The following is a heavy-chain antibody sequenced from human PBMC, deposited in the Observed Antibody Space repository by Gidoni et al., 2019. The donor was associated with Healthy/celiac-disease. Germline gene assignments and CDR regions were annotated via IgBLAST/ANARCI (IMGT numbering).Heavy chain of an antibody. Sequence: VSRINSDGSSTSYADSVKGRFTISRDNAKNTLYLQMNSLRAEDTAVYYCARDGELGATSYAFDIWGQGTMVTVSS. CDR2: INSDGSST. D-gene: IGHD1-26*01. V-gene: IGHV3-74*01. CDR3: ARDGELGATSYAFDI. J-gene: IGHJ3*02.